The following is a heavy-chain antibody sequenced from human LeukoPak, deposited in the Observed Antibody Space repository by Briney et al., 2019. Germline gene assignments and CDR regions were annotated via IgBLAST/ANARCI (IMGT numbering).Heavy chain of an antibody. Sequence: PSETLSLTCTVSGGSISSSSYYWGWIRQPPGKGLEWIGEIYHSGSTNYNPSLKSRVTISVDKSKNQFSLKLSSVTAADTAVYYCARRMVRGVIPFDYWGQGTLVTVSS. CDR1: GGSISSSSYY. J-gene: IGHJ4*02. D-gene: IGHD3-10*01. CDR2: IYHSGST. V-gene: IGHV4-39*07. CDR3: ARRMVRGVIPFDY.